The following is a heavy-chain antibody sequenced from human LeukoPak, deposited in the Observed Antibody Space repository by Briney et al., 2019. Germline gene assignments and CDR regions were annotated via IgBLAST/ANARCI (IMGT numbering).Heavy chain of an antibody. V-gene: IGHV3-30*04. Sequence: RAGGSLRLSCAASGFTCSSYAMHWVRQAPGKGLEWVAVISYDGSNKYYADSVKGRFTISRDNSKNTLYLQMNSLRAEDTAVYYCAKDLEHGEDYFDYWGLGTLVTVSS. D-gene: IGHD3-3*01. CDR3: AKDLEHGEDYFDY. CDR2: ISYDGSNK. CDR1: GFTCSSYA. J-gene: IGHJ4*02.